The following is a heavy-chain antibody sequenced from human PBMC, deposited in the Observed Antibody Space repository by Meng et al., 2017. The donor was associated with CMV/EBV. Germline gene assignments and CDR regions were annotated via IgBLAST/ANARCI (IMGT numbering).Heavy chain of an antibody. CDR1: GFNFGEYA. V-gene: IGHV3-9*01. J-gene: IGHJ4*02. CDR3: ANGIVVGGVLHFDS. Sequence: SLKISCAASGFNFGEYAMHWVRQASGKGLEWVSGISWHSGSIDYADSVKGRFTISRDNAKNSLYLQMNSLRAEDTALYYCANGIVVGGVLHFDSWGQGTLVTVSS. D-gene: IGHD3-16*01. CDR2: ISWHSGSI.